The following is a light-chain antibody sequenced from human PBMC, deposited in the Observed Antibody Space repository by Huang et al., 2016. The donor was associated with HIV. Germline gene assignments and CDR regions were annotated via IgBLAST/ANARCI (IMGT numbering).Light chain of an antibody. CDR1: QSIDTS. CDR3: QQSYSTPLT. J-gene: IGKJ4*01. Sequence: DIQMTQSPSSLSASVGDRVTITCRASQSIDTSLNWYQQKPGKAPKLLIYAASILQSGVPSRFSGSGSGTDFNLTISSLQPEDFATFYCQQSYSTPLTFGGGTKVEIK. CDR2: AAS. V-gene: IGKV1-39*01.